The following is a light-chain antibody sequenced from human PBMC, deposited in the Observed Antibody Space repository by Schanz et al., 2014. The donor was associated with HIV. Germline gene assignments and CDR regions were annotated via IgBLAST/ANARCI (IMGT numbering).Light chain of an antibody. J-gene: IGLJ3*02. V-gene: IGLV2-14*03. CDR2: DVS. Sequence: QSALTQPASVSGSPGQSISISCTGTSGDVGSYNYVSWYQQQPGRPPKLIIYDVSHRPSGVSDRFSGSKSGNTASLTISGLQAEDEADYYCGSCSPTNTCTFGGGTKLTVL. CDR1: SGDVGSYNY. CDR3: GSCSPTNTCT.